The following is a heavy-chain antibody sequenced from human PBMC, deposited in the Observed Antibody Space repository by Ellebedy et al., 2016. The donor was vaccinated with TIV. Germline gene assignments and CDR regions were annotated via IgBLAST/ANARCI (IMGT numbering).Heavy chain of an antibody. D-gene: IGHD5-24*01. CDR2: VLYDGNNK. CDR1: GFTFNTYG. J-gene: IGHJ4*02. CDR3: AKDAWEKARISWEHDY. Sequence: GESLKISCAASGFTFNTYGMYWVRQAPGKGLEWVAVVLYDGNNKYYADSVKGRFTISRDNSKNTLYLQMNSLRPEGTAVYYCAKDAWEKARISWEHDYWGQGTLVTVSS. V-gene: IGHV3-30*18.